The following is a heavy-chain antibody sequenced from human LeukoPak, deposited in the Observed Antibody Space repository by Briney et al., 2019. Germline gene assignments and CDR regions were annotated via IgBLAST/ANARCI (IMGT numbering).Heavy chain of an antibody. V-gene: IGHV4-59*01. D-gene: IGHD5-18*01. CDR1: GGSISSYY. Sequence: SETLSLTCTVSGGSISSYYWSWIRQPPGKGLEWIGCIHYSGSTNYNTSLKSRVTISVDTSKNQFSLRLSSVTAADTAVYYCAKSMGDTALVDYWGQGTLATVSA. J-gene: IGHJ4*02. CDR2: IHYSGST. CDR3: AKSMGDTALVDY.